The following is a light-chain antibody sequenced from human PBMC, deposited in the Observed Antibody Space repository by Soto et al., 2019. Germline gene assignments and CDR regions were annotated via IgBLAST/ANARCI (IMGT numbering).Light chain of an antibody. V-gene: IGKV3-15*01. CDR3: QQYDNWPWT. Sequence: EIVMTQSPATLSVSPGGRATLSCRASQCISDTLAWYQQKPGQAPRLLIHGASTRAPGFPARFSGSGSGTDFTLTISSLQSEDFAVYYCQQYDNWPWTFGQGTKVDIK. CDR1: QCISDT. J-gene: IGKJ1*01. CDR2: GAS.